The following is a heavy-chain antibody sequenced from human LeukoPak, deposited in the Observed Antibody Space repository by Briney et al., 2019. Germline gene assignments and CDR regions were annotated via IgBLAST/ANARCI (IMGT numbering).Heavy chain of an antibody. CDR3: AKDIIGYAPL. CDR1: ICTFRPHI. V-gene: IGHV3-48*01. Sequence: GSLRLSCKVSICTFRPHIMKWVRQAPGKGLEWVSCVALSGSSKSYADSGRGRFTISRDNSKNSLYLQMNSLRIEDTAFYYCAKDIIGYAPLWGQGTLVTVSS. CDR2: VALSGSSK. J-gene: IGHJ4*02. D-gene: IGHD2-8*01.